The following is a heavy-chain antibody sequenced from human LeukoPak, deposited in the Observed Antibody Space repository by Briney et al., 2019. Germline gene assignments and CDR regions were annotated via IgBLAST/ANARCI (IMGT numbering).Heavy chain of an antibody. CDR1: GGSISSGSYY. CDR3: ARVMVVTGFCFDY. J-gene: IGHJ4*02. Sequence: SETLSLTCTVSGGSISSGSYYWSWIRQPAGKGLEWIGRIYTSGSTNYNPSLKSRVSISVDTSKNQFSLKLSSVTAADTAVYYCARVMVVTGFCFDYWGQGTLVTVS. V-gene: IGHV4-61*02. D-gene: IGHD4-23*01. CDR2: IYTSGST.